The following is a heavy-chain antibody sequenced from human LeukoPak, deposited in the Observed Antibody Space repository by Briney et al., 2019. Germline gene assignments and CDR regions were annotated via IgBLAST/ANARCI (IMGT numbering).Heavy chain of an antibody. D-gene: IGHD3-22*01. V-gene: IGHV3-48*01. CDR1: GFTFSSYS. CDR2: ISSSSSTI. CDR3: ARDHHDSSGYYYGV. Sequence: GGSLRLSCAASGFTFSSYSMNWVRQAPGKGLEWVSYISSSSSTIYYADSVKGRFTISRDNAKNSLYLQMNSLRAEDTAVYYCARDHHDSSGYYYGVWGQGTLVTVSS. J-gene: IGHJ4*02.